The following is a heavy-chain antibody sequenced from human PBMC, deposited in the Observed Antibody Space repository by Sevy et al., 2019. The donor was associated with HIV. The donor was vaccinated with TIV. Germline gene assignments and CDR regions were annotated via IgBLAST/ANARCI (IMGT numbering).Heavy chain of an antibody. J-gene: IGHJ6*02. CDR3: AREVGYCSSTSCYHYYGIDV. CDR2: IYHSGST. Sequence: SETLSLTCAVSGGSISSSNWWSWVRQPPGKGLEWIGEIYHSGSTNYNPSLKSRVTISVDKSKNQFSLKLSSVTAADTAVYYCAREVGYCSSTSCYHYYGIDVWGQGTTVTVSS. V-gene: IGHV4-4*02. D-gene: IGHD2-2*01. CDR1: GGSISSSNW.